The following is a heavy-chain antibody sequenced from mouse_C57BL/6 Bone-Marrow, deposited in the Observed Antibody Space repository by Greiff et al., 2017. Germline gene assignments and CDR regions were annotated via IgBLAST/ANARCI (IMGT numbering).Heavy chain of an antibody. CDR3: VRHPSTTAVGDWYFDV. J-gene: IGHJ1*03. V-gene: IGHV10-1*01. CDR1: GFSFNTYA. CDR2: IRSKSNNYAT. Sequence: EVKLMESGGGLVQPKGSLKLSCAASGFSFNTYAMNWVRQAPGKGLEWVARIRSKSNNYATYYADSVKDRFTISRDDSESMLYLQMNNLKTEDTAMYYCVRHPSTTAVGDWYFDVWGTGTTVTVSS. D-gene: IGHD1-1*01.